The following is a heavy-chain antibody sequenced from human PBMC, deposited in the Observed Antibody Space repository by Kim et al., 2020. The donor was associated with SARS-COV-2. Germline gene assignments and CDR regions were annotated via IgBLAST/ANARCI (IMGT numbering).Heavy chain of an antibody. CDR3: ARAQDAFDI. Sequence: GSTNYNPSLKRRVNISGDKSKNQFLPKLSPVTAADTGVYYLARAQDAFDIWGQGTMVTVSS. J-gene: IGHJ3*02. CDR2: GST. V-gene: IGHV4-4*02.